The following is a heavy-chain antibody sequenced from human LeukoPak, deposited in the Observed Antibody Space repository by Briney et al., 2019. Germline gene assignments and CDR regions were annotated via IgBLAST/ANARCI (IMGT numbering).Heavy chain of an antibody. CDR1: GYSISSGYY. CDR2: IYHSGST. V-gene: IGHV4-38-2*01. CDR3: ARRAVHCSSTSCHSS. D-gene: IGHD2-2*01. J-gene: IGHJ4*02. Sequence: SETLSLTCAVSGYSISSGYYWGWIRQPPGKGLEWIGSIYHSGSTYYNPSLKSRVTISVDTSKNQFSLKLSSVTAADTAVYYCARRAVHCSSTSCHSSWGQGTLVTVSS.